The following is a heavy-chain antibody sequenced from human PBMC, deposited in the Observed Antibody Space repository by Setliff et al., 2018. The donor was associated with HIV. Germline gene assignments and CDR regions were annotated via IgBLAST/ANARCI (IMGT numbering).Heavy chain of an antibody. CDR3: ARSRTSSGYYSIDY. V-gene: IGHV4-61*02. D-gene: IGHD3-22*01. Sequence: SETLSLTCTVSGDSINSGTYYWSWIRQPAGKGLEWIGRLHLSGDTNYNPSLKSRVTMSIDTSKNQFSLKLSSVTAADTAVYYCARSRTSSGYYSIDYWGQGTLVTVSS. J-gene: IGHJ4*02. CDR2: LHLSGDT. CDR1: GDSINSGTYY.